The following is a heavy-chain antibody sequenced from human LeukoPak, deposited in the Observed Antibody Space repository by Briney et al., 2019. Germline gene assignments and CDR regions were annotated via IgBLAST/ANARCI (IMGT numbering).Heavy chain of an antibody. CDR3: AGDVGARIEGY. J-gene: IGHJ4*02. CDR1: GGSISSNNW. V-gene: IGHV4-4*02. CDR2: IYHSGSA. D-gene: IGHD1-26*01. Sequence: SETLSLTCAVSGGSISSNNWWNWVRQPPGKGLEWIGEIYHSGSADYNPSLKSRVTISVDKSTNQLSLRLTSVTAADTAVYYCAGDVGARIEGYWGQGTLVTVSS.